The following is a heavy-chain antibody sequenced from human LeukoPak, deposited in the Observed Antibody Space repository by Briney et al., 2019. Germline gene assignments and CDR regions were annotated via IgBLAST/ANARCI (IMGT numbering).Heavy chain of an antibody. CDR1: GFTFSSYG. CDR2: IRYDGSNK. D-gene: IGHD1-26*01. V-gene: IGHV3-30*02. CDR3: AKDLLGYGGSYPGVIPPEPFDF. Sequence: GGSLRLSCAASGFTFSSYGMHWVRQAPGKGLEWVAFIRYDGSNKYYADSVKGRFTISRDNSKNTLYLQMNSLRAEDTAVYYCAKDLLGYGGSYPGVIPPEPFDFWGQGTLVSVSS. J-gene: IGHJ4*02.